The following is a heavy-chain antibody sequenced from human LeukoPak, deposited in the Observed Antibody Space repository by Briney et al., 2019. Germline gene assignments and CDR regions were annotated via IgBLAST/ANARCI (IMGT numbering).Heavy chain of an antibody. CDR3: ARGGYSSPPFDY. D-gene: IGHD6-13*01. J-gene: IGHJ4*02. CDR1: GGTFSSYA. V-gene: IGHV1-69*05. CDR2: IIPIFGTA. Sequence: SVKVSCKASGGTFSSYAISWVRQAPGQGLEWMGGIIPIFGTANYAQKFQGRVTITTDESTSTAYMELSSLRAEDTAVYYCARGGYSSPPFDYWGQGTLVTVSS.